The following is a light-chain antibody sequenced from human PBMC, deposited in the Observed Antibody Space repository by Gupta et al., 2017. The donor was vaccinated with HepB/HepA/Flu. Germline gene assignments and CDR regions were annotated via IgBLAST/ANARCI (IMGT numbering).Light chain of an antibody. CDR2: DVT. V-gene: IGLV2-14*03. J-gene: IGLJ3*02. CDR3: SSFTSTTTTLVL. CDR1: SSDVGGYNS. Sequence: QSTLTQPASVSGSPGQSITISCTGTSSDVGGYNSVSWYQQYPGKATKLLIYDVTARPSGISTRFSASKSGNTASLTISGLQTEDEADYFCSSFTSTTTTLVLFGGGTKLTVL.